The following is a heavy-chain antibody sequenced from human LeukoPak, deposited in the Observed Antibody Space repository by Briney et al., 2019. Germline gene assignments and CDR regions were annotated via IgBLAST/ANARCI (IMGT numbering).Heavy chain of an antibody. V-gene: IGHV3-23*01. CDR2: ISGSGGST. Sequence: PGGSLRLSCAASGFTFSSYAMSWVRQAPGKGLEWVSAISGSGGSTYYADSVKGRFTISRDNSKNTLYLQMNSLRAEDTGVYFCVKDNLGGYGDSSFEDWGQGTLVTVSS. D-gene: IGHD3-16*01. CDR3: VKDNLGGYGDSSFED. J-gene: IGHJ4*02. CDR1: GFTFSSYA.